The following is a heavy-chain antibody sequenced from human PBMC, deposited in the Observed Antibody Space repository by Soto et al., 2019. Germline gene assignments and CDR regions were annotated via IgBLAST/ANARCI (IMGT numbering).Heavy chain of an antibody. J-gene: IGHJ4*02. D-gene: IGHD3-10*01. CDR1: GFSLSTSGVG. V-gene: IGHV2-5*02. CDR2: IYWDDDK. Sequence: QITLKESGPTLVKPTQTLTLTCTFSGFSLSTSGVGVGWIRQPPGKALEWLALIYWDDDKRYSPSLKSRLTITQDTSKNQVVLTMTNMDPVDTATYYCAHRKLNQSHRGMNDFDYWGQGTLVTVSS. CDR3: AHRKLNQSHRGMNDFDY.